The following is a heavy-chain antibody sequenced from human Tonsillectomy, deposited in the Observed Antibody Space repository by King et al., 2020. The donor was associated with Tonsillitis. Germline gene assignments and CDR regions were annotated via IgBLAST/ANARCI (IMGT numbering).Heavy chain of an antibody. CDR3: AALHGTPF. CDR1: GFTFNNYA. J-gene: IGHJ4*02. Sequence: VQLVESGGGLVQPGGSLRLSCAASGFTFNNYAMSWVRQAPGKGLEWVSTITNSGTYTYYVDSVEGRFTTSRDNSKDALYLHLNGLRPEDTAVYYCAALHGTPFWGLGTLVTVSS. D-gene: IGHD1-26*01. CDR2: ITNSGTYT. V-gene: IGHV3-23*04.